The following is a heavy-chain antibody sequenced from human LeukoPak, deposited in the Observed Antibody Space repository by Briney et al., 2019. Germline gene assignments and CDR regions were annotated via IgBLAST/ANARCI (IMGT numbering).Heavy chain of an antibody. CDR2: IYYSGST. J-gene: IGHJ4*02. CDR3: ARVYDTCDY. D-gene: IGHD5/OR15-5a*01. Sequence: SETLSLTCTVSGDSISSNSYYWGWIRQPPGKGLEWIGNIYYSGSTYYNPSLKSRVTISVDTSKNQFSLRLTSVTAADTAVYYCARVYDTCDYWGQGTLVTVSS. CDR1: GDSISSNSYY. V-gene: IGHV4-39*07.